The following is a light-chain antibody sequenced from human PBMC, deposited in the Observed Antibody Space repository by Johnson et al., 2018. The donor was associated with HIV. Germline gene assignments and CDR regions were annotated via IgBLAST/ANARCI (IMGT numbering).Light chain of an antibody. CDR3: GTWESSLSANV. CDR1: RSNTGRNY. Sequence: QSVLTQPPSVSAAPGQRVTIYCSGSRSNTGRNYASWYQQLPGTAPKLLIYENNKRPSGIPDRFSGSKSGTSATLGITGLQTGDEADYYCGTWESSLSANVFGTGTKVTVV. J-gene: IGLJ1*01. CDR2: ENN. V-gene: IGLV1-51*02.